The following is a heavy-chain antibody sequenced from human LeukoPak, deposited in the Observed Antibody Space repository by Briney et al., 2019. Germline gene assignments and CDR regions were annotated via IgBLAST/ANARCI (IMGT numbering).Heavy chain of an antibody. CDR3: ARGLRSVTWERELMYYQFYGMDV. D-gene: IGHD1-7*01. V-gene: IGHV3-21*01. Sequence: GGSLRLSCAASGFTFSTSSMTWVRQAPGKGLEWVSSITSGSSYMYYADSVKGRFTISRDNAKNSLYLQMNSLRAEDTAVYYCARGLRSVTWERELMYYQFYGMDVWGQGTTVSVSS. CDR1: GFTFSTSS. J-gene: IGHJ6*02. CDR2: ITSGSSYM.